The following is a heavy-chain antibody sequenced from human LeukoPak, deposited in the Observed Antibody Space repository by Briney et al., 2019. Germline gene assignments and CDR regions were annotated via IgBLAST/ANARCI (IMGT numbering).Heavy chain of an antibody. D-gene: IGHD3-3*01. V-gene: IGHV4-59*01. Sequence: SETLSLTCTVSGGSISSYYWSGIRQPPGKGLEWIGYIYYSGSTNYNPSLKSRVTVSVDTSKNQFSLKLSSVTAADTAVYYCARGGSDYYRTWGQGTLVTVSS. J-gene: IGHJ5*02. CDR3: ARGGSDYYRT. CDR1: GGSISSYY. CDR2: IYYSGST.